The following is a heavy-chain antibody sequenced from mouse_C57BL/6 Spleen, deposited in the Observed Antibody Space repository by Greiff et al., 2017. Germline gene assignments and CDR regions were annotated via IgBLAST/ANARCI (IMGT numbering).Heavy chain of an antibody. D-gene: IGHD3-1*01. V-gene: IGHV1-82*01. Sequence: QVQLQQSGPELVKPGASVKISCKASGYAFSSSWMNWVKQRPGKGLEWIGRIYPGDGDTNYNGKFKGKATLTADKSSSTAYMQLSSLTSEDSAVYCCARTGYDMDYWGQGTSVTVSA. CDR3: ARTGYDMDY. CDR2: IYPGDGDT. CDR1: GYAFSSSW. J-gene: IGHJ4*01.